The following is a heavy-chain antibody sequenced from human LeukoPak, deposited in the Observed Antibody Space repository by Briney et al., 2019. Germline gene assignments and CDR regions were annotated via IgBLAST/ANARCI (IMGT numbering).Heavy chain of an antibody. V-gene: IGHV3-23*01. CDR1: GFTFSSYA. D-gene: IGHD5-24*01. CDR2: ISVGGRT. J-gene: IGHJ4*02. CDR3: ARLLGMVTTYDY. Sequence: GGSLRLSCAASGFTFSSYAMNWVRQAPGKGLEWVSSISVGGRTYYADSVKGRFTISRDNTNNSLYLQLYSLGAEDTAVYYCARLLGMVTTYDYWGRGTLVTVSS.